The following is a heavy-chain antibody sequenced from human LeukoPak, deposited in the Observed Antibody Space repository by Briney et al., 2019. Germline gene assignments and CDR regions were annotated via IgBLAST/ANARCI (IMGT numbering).Heavy chain of an antibody. D-gene: IGHD5-24*01. Sequence: GSSVKVSCKASGYIFTGHYMNWVRQAPGQGLEWMGRINPKTGGTNFAQNFQCRVTMTRDTSISTGYMELTRLRPDDTAVYYCARVGDGLNDAFDIWGQGTMVTVSS. J-gene: IGHJ3*02. V-gene: IGHV1-2*06. CDR2: INPKTGGT. CDR3: ARVGDGLNDAFDI. CDR1: GYIFTGHY.